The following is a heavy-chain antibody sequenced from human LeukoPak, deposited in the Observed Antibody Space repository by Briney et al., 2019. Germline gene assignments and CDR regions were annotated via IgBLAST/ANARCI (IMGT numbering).Heavy chain of an antibody. J-gene: IGHJ4*02. CDR3: ARYTCCGVYCYSRPLFDY. D-gene: IGHD2-21*02. CDR2: IKQDGSEK. V-gene: IGHV3-7*01. CDR1: GFSFSSYW. Sequence: GGSLRLSCAASGFSFSSYWMSWVRQAPGKGLEWVANIKQDGSEKYYVDSVKRRFTISRDNAKNSLYLQMNSLRAAETPVYYFARYTCCGVYCYSRPLFDYWGQGTLDSVS.